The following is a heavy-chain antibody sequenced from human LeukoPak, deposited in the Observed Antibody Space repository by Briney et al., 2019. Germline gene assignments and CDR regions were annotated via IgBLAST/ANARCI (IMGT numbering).Heavy chain of an antibody. CDR3: ARKTGVDAFDI. Sequence: PSETLSLTCTVSGGYISTYYWGWIRQPPGKGLEWIGYIYYSGSTNYNPSLRSRVTISLDTPKNQFSLKLNSVTAADTAVYYCARKTGVDAFDIWGQGTMVTVSS. D-gene: IGHD1-1*01. J-gene: IGHJ3*02. V-gene: IGHV4-59*01. CDR2: IYYSGST. CDR1: GGYISTYY.